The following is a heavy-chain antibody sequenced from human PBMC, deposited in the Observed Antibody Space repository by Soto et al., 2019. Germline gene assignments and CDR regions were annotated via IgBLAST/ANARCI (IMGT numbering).Heavy chain of an antibody. Sequence: QLQLQESGPGLVKPSETLSLTCTVSGGSISSSSYYWGWIRQPPGKGLEWIGSIYYSGSTYYNPSLKRRVTISVDTSKSQFSLKLSSVTAADTAVHYCARHRYPSTVTPQGPYNWFDPWGQGTLVTVSS. D-gene: IGHD4-17*01. J-gene: IGHJ5*02. CDR2: IYYSGST. CDR3: ARHRYPSTVTPQGPYNWFDP. CDR1: GGSISSSSYY. V-gene: IGHV4-39*01.